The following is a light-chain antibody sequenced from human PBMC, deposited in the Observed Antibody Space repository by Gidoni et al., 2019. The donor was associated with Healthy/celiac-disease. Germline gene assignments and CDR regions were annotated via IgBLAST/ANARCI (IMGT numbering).Light chain of an antibody. CDR1: QSVRSN. J-gene: IGKJ1*01. V-gene: IGKV3-15*01. CDR2: GAS. CDR3: QQYNNWWT. Sequence: EIVMTQSPATLSVSPGERATLSCRASQSVRSNLAWYQQKPGQAPRLLIYGASSGSGTEFTLTISSLQSEDFAVYYCQQYNNWWTFGQGTKVEIK.